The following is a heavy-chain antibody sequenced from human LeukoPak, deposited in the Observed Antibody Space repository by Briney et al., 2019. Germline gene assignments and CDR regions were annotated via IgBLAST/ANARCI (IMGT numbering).Heavy chain of an antibody. CDR2: IYYSGSA. Sequence: SETLSLTCTVSGGSISSYYWSWIRKPPGEGVGWIGYIYYSGSANYNPSLKSRVTISVDTSKNQFSLKLSSVTAADTAVYYCARGPANYDILTGYYHDAFDIWGQGTMVTVSS. CDR1: GGSISSYY. CDR3: ARGPANYDILTGYYHDAFDI. V-gene: IGHV4-59*01. D-gene: IGHD3-9*01. J-gene: IGHJ3*02.